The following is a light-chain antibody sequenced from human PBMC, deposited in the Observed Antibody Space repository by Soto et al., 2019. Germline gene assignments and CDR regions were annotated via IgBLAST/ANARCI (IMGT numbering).Light chain of an antibody. CDR2: GNS. CDR3: QSYDSSLNGVV. J-gene: IGLJ2*01. Sequence: QSVLTQPPSVSGAPGQRVTISCTGRSSNIGAGYDVHWYQQLPGTDPKLLIYGNSNRPSGVPDRFSGSKSGTSASLAITGLQAEDETDYYCQSYDSSLNGVVFGGGTKLTVL. CDR1: SSNIGAGYD. V-gene: IGLV1-40*01.